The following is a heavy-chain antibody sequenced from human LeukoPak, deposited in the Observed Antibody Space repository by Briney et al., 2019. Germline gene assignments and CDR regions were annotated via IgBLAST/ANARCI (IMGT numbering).Heavy chain of an antibody. D-gene: IGHD2-21*01. CDR2: IRSKAYGGTT. J-gene: IGHJ5*02. CDR3: TRGICGGDCYPGAP. Sequence: AGGSLRLSCTASGFTFGDYAMSWVRQAPGKGLEWVGFIRSKAYGGTTEYAASVKGRFTISRDDSKSIAYLQMNSVKTEDTAVYYCTRGICGGDCYPGAPWGQGTLVTVSS. CDR1: GFTFGDYA. V-gene: IGHV3-49*04.